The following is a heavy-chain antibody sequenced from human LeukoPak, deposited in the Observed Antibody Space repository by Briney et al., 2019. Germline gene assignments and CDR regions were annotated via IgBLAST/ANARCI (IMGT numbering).Heavy chain of an antibody. CDR2: IYSSGTT. CDR1: GGSISSYY. V-gene: IGHV4-4*07. Sequence: SDTLSLTCTVSGGSISSYYWSWIRQPAAKGLEWIGRIYSSGTTTYNPSFKSRVTMSLDTSNNQLSLKLTSVTAADTAVYYCARVSPIPAAGSSYYFAMDVWGQGTTVTVSS. D-gene: IGHD6-13*01. CDR3: ARVSPIPAAGSSYYFAMDV. J-gene: IGHJ6*02.